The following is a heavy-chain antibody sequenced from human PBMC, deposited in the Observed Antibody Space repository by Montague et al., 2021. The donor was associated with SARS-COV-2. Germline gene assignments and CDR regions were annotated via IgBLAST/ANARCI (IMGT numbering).Heavy chain of an antibody. J-gene: IGHJ2*01. CDR2: GNT. CDR3: ARVRDCLTSGNSNLGWYLDL. V-gene: IGHV4-34*01. D-gene: IGHD3-10*01. Sequence: GNTNYNPSLKSRVTISVDTSKNQFSLKLNSVTAADTAIYYCARVRDCLTSGNSNLGWYLDLWDRGTPISVSS.